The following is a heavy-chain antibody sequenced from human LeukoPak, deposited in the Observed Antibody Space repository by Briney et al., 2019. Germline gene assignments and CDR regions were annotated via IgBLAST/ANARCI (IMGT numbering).Heavy chain of an antibody. Sequence: PGGSLRLSCAASGFTFSSYWMHWVRQAPGKGLVWVSRINSDGSSTSYADSVKGRFTISRDNAKNTLYLQMNSLRAEDTAVYYCARGETYYYDSSGYYPAYYYYGMDVWGQGTTVTVSS. CDR3: ARGETYYYDSSGYYPAYYYYGMDV. V-gene: IGHV3-74*01. D-gene: IGHD3-22*01. J-gene: IGHJ6*02. CDR2: INSDGSST. CDR1: GFTFSSYW.